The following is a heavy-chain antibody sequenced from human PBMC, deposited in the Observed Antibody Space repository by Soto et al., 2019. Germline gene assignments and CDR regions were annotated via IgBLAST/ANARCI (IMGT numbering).Heavy chain of an antibody. CDR3: AGEHGEIDY. Sequence: EVQLVESGGGLVKPGGSLRLSCAASGFTFSSYSMNWVRQAPGKGLEWVSSISSSSSYIYYADSVKGRFTISRDNAKNALYPQMNSLRAEDTAVYYCAGEHGEIDYWGQGTLVTVSS. CDR1: GFTFSSYS. CDR2: ISSSSSYI. D-gene: IGHD4-17*01. V-gene: IGHV3-21*01. J-gene: IGHJ4*02.